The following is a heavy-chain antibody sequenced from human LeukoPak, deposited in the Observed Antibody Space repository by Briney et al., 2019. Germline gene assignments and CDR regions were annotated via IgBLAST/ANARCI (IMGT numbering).Heavy chain of an antibody. CDR1: GYTFTIYD. CDR3: ARITMVRGVIGYYYYYYMDV. D-gene: IGHD3-10*01. V-gene: IGHV1-8*01. J-gene: IGHJ6*03. Sequence: ASVKVPCKAAGYTFTIYDINWVRQATGQGLEWMGWMNPNSGNTGYAQKFQGRVTMTRNTSISTAYMELSSLRSEDTAVYYCARITMVRGVIGYYYYYYMDVWGKGTTVTISS. CDR2: MNPNSGNT.